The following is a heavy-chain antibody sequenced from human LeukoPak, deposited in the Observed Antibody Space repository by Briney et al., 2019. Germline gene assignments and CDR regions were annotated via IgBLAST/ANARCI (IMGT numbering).Heavy chain of an antibody. J-gene: IGHJ4*02. D-gene: IGHD2-2*01. CDR3: ASYCSTTSCYAVDH. CDR1: AFTFSSYS. CDR2: ISSSGITT. V-gene: IGHV3-48*01. Sequence: GGSLRLSCAASAFTFSSYSMNWVRQAPGKGLEWVSYISSSGITTYYADSVKGRFTISRDNAKNSLYLQMNSLRAEDTAVYYCASYCSTTSCYAVDHWGQGTLVTVSS.